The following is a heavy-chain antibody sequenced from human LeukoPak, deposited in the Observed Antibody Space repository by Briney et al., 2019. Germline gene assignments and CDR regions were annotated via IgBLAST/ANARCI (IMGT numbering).Heavy chain of an antibody. V-gene: IGHV3-23*01. CDR1: GFTFSSYA. CDR3: AKDLYCSSTSCFYAEYFQH. D-gene: IGHD2-2*01. Sequence: GGSLRLSCAASGFTFSSYAMSWVRQAPGKGLEWVSAISCSGGSTYYADSVKGRFTISRDNSKNTLYLQMNSLRAEDTAVYYCAKDLYCSSTSCFYAEYFQHWGQGTLVTVSS. J-gene: IGHJ1*01. CDR2: ISCSGGST.